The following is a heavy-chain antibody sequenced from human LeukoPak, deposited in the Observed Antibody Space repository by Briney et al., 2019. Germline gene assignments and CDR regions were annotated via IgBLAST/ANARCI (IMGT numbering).Heavy chain of an antibody. CDR2: VLHTGST. D-gene: IGHD6-13*01. V-gene: IGHV4-34*12. CDR3: ARGPAAVHP. J-gene: IGHJ5*02. CDR1: GYSLTNHY. Sequence: SETLSLTCAVHGYSLTNHYWIWIRQPPGKGLEWIAEVLHTGSTNCNPSFKSRVTVSVDTSKNQFFLNLASVTAADTAVYYCARGPAAVHPWGRGILVTVSS.